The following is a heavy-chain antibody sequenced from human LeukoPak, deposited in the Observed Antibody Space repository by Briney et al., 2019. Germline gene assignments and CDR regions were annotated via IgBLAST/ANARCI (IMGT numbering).Heavy chain of an antibody. CDR1: GFTFSSYS. D-gene: IGHD5-12*01. CDR3: ARDLVATITGRRVQLGRAFDI. CDR2: ISSSSSYI. Sequence: AGGSLRLSCAASGFTFSSYSMNWVRQAPGKGLEWVSSISSSSSYIYYADSVKGRFTISRDNAKNSLYLQMNSLRAEDTAVYYCARDLVATITGRRVQLGRAFDIWGQGTMVTVSS. V-gene: IGHV3-21*01. J-gene: IGHJ3*02.